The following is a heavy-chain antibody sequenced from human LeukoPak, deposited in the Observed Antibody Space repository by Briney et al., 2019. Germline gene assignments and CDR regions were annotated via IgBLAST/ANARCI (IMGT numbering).Heavy chain of an antibody. Sequence: PSETLSLTCTVPGGSISSYSWNWIRQSPGKGLEWIGRAYHSGSINYNPSLKSRVTISVDTSKNQFSLNLSSVTAADTAVYYCVSSYGGYVLDYWGQGTLVIVSS. CDR3: VSSYGGYVLDY. J-gene: IGHJ4*02. V-gene: IGHV4-59*01. CDR1: GGSISSYS. CDR2: AYHSGSI. D-gene: IGHD5-12*01.